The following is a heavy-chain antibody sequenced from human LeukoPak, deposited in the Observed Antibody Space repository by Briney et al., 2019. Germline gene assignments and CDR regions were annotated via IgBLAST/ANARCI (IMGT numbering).Heavy chain of an antibody. CDR2: ISETGGTT. J-gene: IGHJ4*02. CDR3: AKDYRGQDSLFDY. V-gene: IGHV3-23*01. D-gene: IGHD3-10*01. CDR1: GFTFSSFA. Sequence: GGSLRLSCAASGFTFSSFAMSWVPQAPGQGLEWVSGISETGGTTWHADSVKGRLTISRDNSKNTLYLQMNTLRAEDTAVYYCAKDYRGQDSLFDYWGQGTLVIVSS.